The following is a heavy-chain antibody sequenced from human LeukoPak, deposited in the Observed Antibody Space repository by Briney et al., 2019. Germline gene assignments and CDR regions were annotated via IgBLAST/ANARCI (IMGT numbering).Heavy chain of an antibody. J-gene: IGHJ4*02. CDR1: GYTFTGYY. Sequence: ASVKVSCKASGYTFTGYYMHWVRQAPGQGLEWMGWINPNSGGTNYAQKFQGRVTMTRDTSISTVYMELSRLRSDDTAVYYCARDLEDIVVVPAALNYFDYWGQGTLVTVSS. CDR3: ARDLEDIVVVPAALNYFDY. V-gene: IGHV1-2*02. D-gene: IGHD2-2*01. CDR2: INPNSGGT.